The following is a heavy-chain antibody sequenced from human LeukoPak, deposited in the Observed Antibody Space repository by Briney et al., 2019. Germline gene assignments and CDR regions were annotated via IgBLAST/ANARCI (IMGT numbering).Heavy chain of an antibody. CDR2: IKQDGSEK. Sequence: TGGSLRLSCAASGFTFSSYWMSWVRQAPGKGLEWVANIKQDGSEKYYVDSVKGRFTISRDNAKNSLYLQMNSLRAEDTAVYYCARDWSLGYYYGSGRSNDAFDIWGQGTMVTVSS. J-gene: IGHJ3*02. CDR1: GFTFSSYW. V-gene: IGHV3-7*01. CDR3: ARDWSLGYYYGSGRSNDAFDI. D-gene: IGHD3-10*01.